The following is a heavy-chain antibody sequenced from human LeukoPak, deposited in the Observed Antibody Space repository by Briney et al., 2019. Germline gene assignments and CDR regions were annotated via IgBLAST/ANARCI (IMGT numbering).Heavy chain of an antibody. CDR2: ISSSGSTI. Sequence: GGSLRLSCAASGFTFSSYKMNWVRQAPGKGLEWVSSISSSGSTIHYADSVKGRFTISRDNAKNSLYLQMNSLRAEDTAVYYCAVDYGGKSGAFDVWGQGTIVTVSS. J-gene: IGHJ3*01. CDR3: AVDYGGKSGAFDV. CDR1: GFTFSSYK. D-gene: IGHD4-23*01. V-gene: IGHV3-48*03.